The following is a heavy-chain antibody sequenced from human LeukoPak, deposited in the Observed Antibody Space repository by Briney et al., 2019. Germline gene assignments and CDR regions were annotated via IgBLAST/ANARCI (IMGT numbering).Heavy chain of an antibody. V-gene: IGHV1-46*01. J-gene: IGHJ5*02. CDR2: INPSGGST. Sequence: ASVNVSCKASGYTFTSYYMHWVRQAPGQGLEWMGIINPSGGSTSYAQKFQGRVTMTRDTSTSTVYMELSSLRSEDTAVYYCAREGPYYDFWSGYYKRRNWFDPWGQGTLVTVSS. D-gene: IGHD3-3*01. CDR3: AREGPYYDFWSGYYKRRNWFDP. CDR1: GYTFTSYY.